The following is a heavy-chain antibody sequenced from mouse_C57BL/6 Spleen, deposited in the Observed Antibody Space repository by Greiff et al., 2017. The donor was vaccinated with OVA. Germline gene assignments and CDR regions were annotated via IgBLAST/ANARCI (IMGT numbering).Heavy chain of an antibody. V-gene: IGHV1-20*01. J-gene: IGHJ4*01. D-gene: IGHD1-1*01. CDR2: INPYNGDT. CDR1: GYSFTGYF. CDR3: ARAPITTVVATDYAMDY. Sequence: VQLQQSGPELVKPGDSVKISCKASGYSFTGYFMNWVMQSHGKSLEWIGRINPYNGDTFYNQKFKGKATLTVDKSSSTAHMELRSLTSEDSAVYYCARAPITTVVATDYAMDYWGQGTSVTVSS.